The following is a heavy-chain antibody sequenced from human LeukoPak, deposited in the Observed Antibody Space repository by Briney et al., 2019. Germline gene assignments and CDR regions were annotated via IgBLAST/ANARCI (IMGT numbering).Heavy chain of an antibody. Sequence: SVKLSCKASGGTFSSYAISWVRQAPGQGPEWVGGIIPIFGTANYAQKFQGRVTITTDESTSTAYMELSSMRSEDTAVYYCARGHDFWSGSYYFDYWGQGTLVTVSS. D-gene: IGHD3-3*01. V-gene: IGHV1-69*05. CDR2: IIPIFGTA. CDR1: GGTFSSYA. J-gene: IGHJ4*02. CDR3: ARGHDFWSGSYYFDY.